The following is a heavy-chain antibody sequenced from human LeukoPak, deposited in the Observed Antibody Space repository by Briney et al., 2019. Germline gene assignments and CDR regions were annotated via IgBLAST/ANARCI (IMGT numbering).Heavy chain of an antibody. CDR2: IASSGRNT. Sequence: GGSLRLSCAASGFNFNDAAMTWARQAPGKGLEWVSLIASSGRNTYYTDSVRGRFTISRDNSKKTLSLQMNSLRVEDTAIYYCAKDIQLSAWGLGTMVTASS. V-gene: IGHV3-23*01. J-gene: IGHJ3*01. CDR3: AKDIQLSA. D-gene: IGHD5-24*01. CDR1: GFNFNDAA.